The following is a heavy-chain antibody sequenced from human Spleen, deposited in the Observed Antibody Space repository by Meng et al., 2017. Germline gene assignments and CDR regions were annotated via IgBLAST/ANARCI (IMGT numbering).Heavy chain of an antibody. V-gene: IGHV1-69*01. CDR2: IIPIFGTA. J-gene: IGHJ4*02. CDR1: GGTFSSYA. Sequence: QGQLVQAGAEGKKPRPSVKVSCKASGGTFSSYAISWVRQAPGQGLEWRGGIIPIFGTANYAQKFQGRVTITADESTSTAYLELSSLRSEDTAVYYCATKRQWLLPFDYWGQGTLVTVSS. D-gene: IGHD6-19*01. CDR3: ATKRQWLLPFDY.